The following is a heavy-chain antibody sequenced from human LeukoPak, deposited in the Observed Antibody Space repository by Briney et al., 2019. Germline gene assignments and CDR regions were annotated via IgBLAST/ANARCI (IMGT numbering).Heavy chain of an antibody. CDR2: ISAYNGNT. V-gene: IGHV1-18*01. CDR3: ARVLIDFDWLIPLLFDY. D-gene: IGHD3-9*01. CDR1: GYTFTSYG. J-gene: IGHJ4*02. Sequence: GASVKVSCKASGYTFTSYGISWVRQAPGQGLEWMGWISAYNGNTNYAQKLQGRVTMTTDTSTSTAYMELRSLRSDDTAVYYCARVLIDFDWLIPLLFDYWGQGTLVTVSS.